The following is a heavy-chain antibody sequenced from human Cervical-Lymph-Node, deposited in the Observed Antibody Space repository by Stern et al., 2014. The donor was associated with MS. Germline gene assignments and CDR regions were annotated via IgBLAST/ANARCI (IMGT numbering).Heavy chain of an antibody. J-gene: IGHJ4*02. Sequence: VQLEESGGGLVQHGGSLRLSCAASGFTFSSYAMSWVRQAPGKGLEWVSGISGSGGGTYYADPGKGRFTFSSDNSKNTLYLQMNSLRAEDTAVYYCAKSTVTSLSDFWGQGTLVTVSS. CDR3: AKSTVTSLSDF. D-gene: IGHD4-17*01. CDR2: ISGSGGGT. CDR1: GFTFSSYA. V-gene: IGHV3-23*04.